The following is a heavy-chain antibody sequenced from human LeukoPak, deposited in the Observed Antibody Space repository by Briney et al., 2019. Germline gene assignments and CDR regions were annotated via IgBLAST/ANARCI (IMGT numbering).Heavy chain of an antibody. Sequence: ASVKVSCKASGGTFSSYTISWVRQAPGQGLEWMGRIIPILGITNYAQKSQGSVTITADKSTSTAYMELSSLRSEDTAEYYCARGPDYSNYLNWFDPWGQGTLVTVSS. CDR2: IIPILGIT. CDR3: ARGPDYSNYLNWFDP. J-gene: IGHJ5*02. CDR1: GGTFSSYT. V-gene: IGHV1-69*02. D-gene: IGHD4-11*01.